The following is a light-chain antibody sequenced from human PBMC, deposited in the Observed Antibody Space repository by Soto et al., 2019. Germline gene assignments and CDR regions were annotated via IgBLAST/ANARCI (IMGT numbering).Light chain of an antibody. Sequence: DIQMTQSPSSLSASVGDRVTITCRESQSISSYLNWYQQKPGKAPKLLIYAASSLQSGVPSRFSGSGSGTGFTLTISSLQPEDFATYYCQQSYSTPPTFGQGTKLEIK. V-gene: IGKV1-39*01. J-gene: IGKJ2*01. CDR2: AAS. CDR1: QSISSY. CDR3: QQSYSTPPT.